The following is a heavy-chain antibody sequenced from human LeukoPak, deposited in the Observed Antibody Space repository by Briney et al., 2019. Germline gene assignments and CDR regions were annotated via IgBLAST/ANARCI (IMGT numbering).Heavy chain of an antibody. CDR2: INHSGST. Sequence: SETLSLTCTVSGGSISSYYWSWIRQPPGKGLEWIGEINHSGSTNYNPSLKSRVTISVDTSKNQFSLKLSSVTAADTAVYYCARASIAVAGRYYYYYYGMDVWGQGTTVTVSS. CDR3: ARASIAVAGRYYYYYYGMDV. CDR1: GGSISSYY. J-gene: IGHJ6*02. D-gene: IGHD6-19*01. V-gene: IGHV4-34*01.